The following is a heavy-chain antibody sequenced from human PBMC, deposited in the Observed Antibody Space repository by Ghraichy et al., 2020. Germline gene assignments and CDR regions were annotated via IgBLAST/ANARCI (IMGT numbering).Heavy chain of an antibody. V-gene: IGHV3-53*01. Sequence: GESLNISCAASGFTVSSNYMSWVRQAPGKGLEWVSVIYSGGSTYYADSVKGRFTISRDNSKNTLYLQMNSLRAEDTAVYYCASPYCSSTSCYTGPNYYYYGMDVWGQGTTVTVSS. CDR3: ASPYCSSTSCYTGPNYYYYGMDV. D-gene: IGHD2-2*02. CDR2: IYSGGST. J-gene: IGHJ6*02. CDR1: GFTVSSNY.